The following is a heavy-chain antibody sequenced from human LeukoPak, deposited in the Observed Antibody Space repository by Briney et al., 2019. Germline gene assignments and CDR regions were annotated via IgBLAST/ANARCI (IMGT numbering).Heavy chain of an antibody. D-gene: IGHD5-18*01. J-gene: IGHJ4*02. CDR1: GDSITIYY. V-gene: IGHV4-59*01. Sequence: PSETLSLTCTVPGDSITIYYRSWIWQPPGKGRGLIGYIYYSGSTNYNPSLKSRVTISFQASKNQFPLKLSSVAGAPTAEYYSAREYSYGRLDYWGQGTLVTVSS. CDR3: AREYSYGRLDY. CDR2: IYYSGST.